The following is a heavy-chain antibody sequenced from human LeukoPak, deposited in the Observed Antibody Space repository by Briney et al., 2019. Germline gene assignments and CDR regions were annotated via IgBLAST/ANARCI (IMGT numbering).Heavy chain of an antibody. D-gene: IGHD6-13*01. J-gene: IGHJ6*03. Sequence: ASVKVSCKASGYTFTSYGISWVRQAPGQGLEWMGWTSAYNGNTNYAQKLQGRVTMTTDTSTSTAYMELRSLRSDDTAVYYCARDGSRAYSSSWSRYYYYYYMDVWGKGTTVTVSS. CDR2: TSAYNGNT. V-gene: IGHV1-18*01. CDR3: ARDGSRAYSSSWSRYYYYYYMDV. CDR1: GYTFTSYG.